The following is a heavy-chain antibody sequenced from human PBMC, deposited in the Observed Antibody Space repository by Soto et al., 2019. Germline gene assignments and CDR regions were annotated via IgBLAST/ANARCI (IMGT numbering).Heavy chain of an antibody. CDR2: INVYNGNT. D-gene: IGHD3-10*01. Sequence: QVQLVQSGGEVKKPGASVKVSCKASGYTFTNYGISWVRQAPGQGLEWMGWINVYNGNTKYAQKVQGRVTMTTDTFTSTAYMELRSLRSDDTAVYYCARGVGSGSYYNQYNWFDPWGQGTLVIVSS. J-gene: IGHJ5*02. CDR3: ARGVGSGSYYNQYNWFDP. CDR1: GYTFTNYG. V-gene: IGHV1-18*01.